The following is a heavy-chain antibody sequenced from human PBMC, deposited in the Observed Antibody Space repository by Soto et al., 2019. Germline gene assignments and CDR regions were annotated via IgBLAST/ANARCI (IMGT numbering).Heavy chain of an antibody. J-gene: IGHJ4*02. CDR2: ISVYSGDT. D-gene: IGHD5-12*01. Sequence: ASVKVSCKASGYTFGNYGLTWVRQAPGQGLEWMGWISVYSGDTNYAQKFQDRVTMTTATSTSTAYMELRSLTSDDTAVYYCARRIVATETFDYWGQGTLVTVSS. V-gene: IGHV1-18*01. CDR3: ARRIVATETFDY. CDR1: GYTFGNYG.